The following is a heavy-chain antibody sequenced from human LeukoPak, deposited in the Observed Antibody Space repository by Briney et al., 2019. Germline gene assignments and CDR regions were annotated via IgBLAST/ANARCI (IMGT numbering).Heavy chain of an antibody. V-gene: IGHV3-7*01. CDR3: ASGIAAAGRDY. Sequence: PGGSLRLSCAASGFTFSDHYMDWVRQAPGKGLEWVANIKQDGSEKYYVDSVKGRFTISRDNAKNSLYLQMNSLRAEDTAVYYCASGIAAAGRDYWGQGTLVTVSS. CDR2: IKQDGSEK. D-gene: IGHD6-13*01. CDR1: GFTFSDHY. J-gene: IGHJ4*02.